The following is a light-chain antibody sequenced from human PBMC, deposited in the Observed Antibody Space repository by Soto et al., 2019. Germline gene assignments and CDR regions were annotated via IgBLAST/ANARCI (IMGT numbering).Light chain of an antibody. CDR2: AAS. Sequence: DIQMTQAPSCLSASVGDRVSITWRASQSISSYLNWYQQKPGEAPKLLIYAASTLYGGVPSRFSGSGSGTDFALTITSLQAEDFATYYCQQLRMYPSTFGGGTKVDIK. J-gene: IGKJ4*01. V-gene: IGKV1-39*01. CDR1: QSISSY. CDR3: QQLRMYPST.